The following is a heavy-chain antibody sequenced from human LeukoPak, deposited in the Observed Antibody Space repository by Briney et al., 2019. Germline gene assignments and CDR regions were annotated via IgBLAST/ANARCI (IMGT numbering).Heavy chain of an antibody. CDR2: INPRGGST. Sequence: ASVKVSXKASGYTFTSYYMHWVRQAPGQGLDWMGIINPRGGSTNYAQKFQGRVTMTRDTSTSTVYMELSSLRSEDTAVYYCARDEGDSGYDSPGYWGQGTLVTVSS. D-gene: IGHD5-12*01. V-gene: IGHV1-46*03. J-gene: IGHJ1*01. CDR1: GYTFTSYY. CDR3: ARDEGDSGYDSPGY.